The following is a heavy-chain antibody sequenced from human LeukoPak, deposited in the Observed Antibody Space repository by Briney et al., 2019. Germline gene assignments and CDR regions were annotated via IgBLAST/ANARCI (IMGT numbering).Heavy chain of an antibody. J-gene: IGHJ4*02. CDR3: AGGDRYGDSDS. D-gene: IGHD5-18*01. CDR1: GGSISSYY. Sequence: PSETLSLTCTVSGGSISSYYWSWIRQHPGKGLEWVGYIYYSGSTNYNPSLKSRVTISVDTSKNQFSLNLTALTAADTAVYYCAGGDRYGDSDSWGQGPL. CDR2: IYYSGST. V-gene: IGHV4-59*01.